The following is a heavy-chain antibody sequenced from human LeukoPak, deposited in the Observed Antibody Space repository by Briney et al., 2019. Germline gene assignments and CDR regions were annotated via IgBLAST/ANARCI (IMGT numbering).Heavy chain of an antibody. CDR1: GFTFSTYA. CDR3: ARVPVVTGYYYCGMDV. CDR2: ISVSGDRT. D-gene: IGHD3-22*01. V-gene: IGHV3-23*01. J-gene: IGHJ6*02. Sequence: PGGSLRLSCAASGFTFSTYAMSWVRQAPGKGLEWVSSISVSGDRTFYADSVKGRFTISRDDSKNTLSVQMNSLRDEDTAVYYCARVPVVTGYYYCGMDVWGQGTTVTVSS.